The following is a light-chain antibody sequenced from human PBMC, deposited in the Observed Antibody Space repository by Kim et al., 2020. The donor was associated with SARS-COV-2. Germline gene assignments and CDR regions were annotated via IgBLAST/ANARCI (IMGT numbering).Light chain of an antibody. J-gene: IGKJ4*01. Sequence: VAPGERATLSCRASQSLNSNLAWYQQKPGQAPSLLIYGASTRATGIPVRFSGSGSGTEFTLTISSLQSEDFAVYYCQQYNNWPLTFGGGTKVDIK. CDR2: GAS. CDR3: QQYNNWPLT. CDR1: QSLNSN. V-gene: IGKV3-15*01.